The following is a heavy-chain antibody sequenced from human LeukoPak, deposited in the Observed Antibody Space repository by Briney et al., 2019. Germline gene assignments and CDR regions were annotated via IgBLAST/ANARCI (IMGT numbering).Heavy chain of an antibody. CDR2: IYYSGST. CDR3: ARRGGSGRSFDY. CDR1: GGSVSSGIYY. J-gene: IGHJ4*02. V-gene: IGHV4-61*01. D-gene: IGHD3-10*01. Sequence: SETLSLTCTVSGGSVSSGIYYWSWIRQPPGKGLEWIGYIYYSGSTNYNPSLKSRVTMSVDTSQNQFSLKLSSVTAADTAVYYCARRGGSGRSFDYWGQGNLVTISS.